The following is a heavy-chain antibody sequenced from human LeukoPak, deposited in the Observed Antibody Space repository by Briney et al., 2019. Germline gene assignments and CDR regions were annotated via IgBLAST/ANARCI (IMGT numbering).Heavy chain of an antibody. CDR1: GYSFTSYW. D-gene: IGHD3-10*01. Sequence: GESLKISCKGSGYSFTSYWIGWGRQMAGKGLEWMGIIYPGDSDTRYSPSFQGQVTISADKSITTAYLQWSSLKASDTVMYYCARSIGTAAADYYYYYMDVWGKGTTVTVS. CDR2: IYPGDSDT. CDR3: ARSIGTAAADYYYYYMDV. V-gene: IGHV5-51*01. J-gene: IGHJ6*03.